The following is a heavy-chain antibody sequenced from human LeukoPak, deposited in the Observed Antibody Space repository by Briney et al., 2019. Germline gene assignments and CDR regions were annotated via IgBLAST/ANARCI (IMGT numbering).Heavy chain of an antibody. D-gene: IGHD3-10*01. Sequence: PGGSPRLSCAASVFTFSTYNMNWVRQAPGMGLGWVSSISSSSSYIYYADSVKGRFTISRDNAKNSLYLQMNSLRAEDTAVYYCARGRGDPVFDYWGQGTLVTVSS. CDR2: ISSSSSYI. V-gene: IGHV3-21*01. CDR1: VFTFSTYN. J-gene: IGHJ4*02. CDR3: ARGRGDPVFDY.